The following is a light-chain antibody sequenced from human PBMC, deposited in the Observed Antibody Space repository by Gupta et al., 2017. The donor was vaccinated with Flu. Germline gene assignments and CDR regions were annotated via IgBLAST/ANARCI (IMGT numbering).Light chain of an antibody. CDR2: DVS. Sequence: QSALTQPRSVSGSPGQSVTISCTGTSSDVGGYNYVSWYQQHPGKAPKLMIYDVSQRPSGVPDRFSGSKSGNTASLTISGLQADDEADYYCCSYTGSYTPLYVFGTGTIVTVL. CDR3: CSYTGSYTPLYV. CDR1: SSDVGGYNY. J-gene: IGLJ1*01. V-gene: IGLV2-11*01.